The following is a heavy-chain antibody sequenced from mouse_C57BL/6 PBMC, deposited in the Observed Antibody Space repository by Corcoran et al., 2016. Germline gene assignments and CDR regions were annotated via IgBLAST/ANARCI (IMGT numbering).Heavy chain of an antibody. CDR2: INPNNGGT. J-gene: IGHJ4*01. CDR3: ARRGLLRGAMDY. V-gene: IGHV1-18*01. CDR1: GYRFTDHN. Sequence: VQLKQSGAELVKPGASVKIPCKASGYRFTDHNMDWVKQSHGKSLEWIGDINPNNGGTIYNQKFKGKATLTVDKSSSTAYMELRSLTSEDTAVYYCARRGLLRGAMDYWGQGTSVTVSS. D-gene: IGHD2-3*01.